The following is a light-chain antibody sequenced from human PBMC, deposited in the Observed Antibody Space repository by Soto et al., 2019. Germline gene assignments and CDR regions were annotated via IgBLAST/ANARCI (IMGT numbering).Light chain of an antibody. CDR3: QQINGRFT. CDR2: AAS. V-gene: IGKV1-9*01. J-gene: IGKJ3*01. Sequence: IQLTQSPSSLSASVGDRVTIACRASQGISTYLAWYQQKPGKAPKLLIYAASTLQSGVPSRFSGSGFGTDFTLTISSLQPEDFATYYCQQINGRFTFGPGTKVDIK. CDR1: QGISTY.